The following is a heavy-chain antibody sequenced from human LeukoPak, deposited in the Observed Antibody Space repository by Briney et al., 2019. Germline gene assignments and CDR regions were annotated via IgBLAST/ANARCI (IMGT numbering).Heavy chain of an antibody. CDR1: GFTFSRFW. CDR3: AKVSRVAATDY. Sequence: GGSLRLSCAASGFTFSRFWMHWVRQAPGKGLVWVSRINNDGSSTTYADSVKGRFTISRDNAKNTMYLQMNSLRAEDTAVYYCAKVSRVAATDYWGQGTLVTVSS. V-gene: IGHV3-74*01. J-gene: IGHJ4*02. CDR2: INNDGSST. D-gene: IGHD2-15*01.